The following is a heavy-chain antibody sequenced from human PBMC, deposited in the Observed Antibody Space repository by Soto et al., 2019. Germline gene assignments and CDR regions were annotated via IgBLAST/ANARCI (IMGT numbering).Heavy chain of an antibody. V-gene: IGHV1-18*01. D-gene: IGHD3-3*01. J-gene: IGHJ4*02. CDR1: GYTFSSNG. Sequence: ASVKVSCKASGYTFSSNGISWVRQAPGQGLEWMGWISTYSGNTIYAQKFQGRVTMTRDTSTSTVYMELRSLRSEDTAVYYCARDASEWLPDYWGQGTLVTVSS. CDR2: ISTYSGNT. CDR3: ARDASEWLPDY.